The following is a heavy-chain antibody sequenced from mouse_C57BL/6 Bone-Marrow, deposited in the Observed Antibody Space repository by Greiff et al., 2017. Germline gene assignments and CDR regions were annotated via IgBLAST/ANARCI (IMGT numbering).Heavy chain of an antibody. CDR3: ARMVPNYYSRSYYAMDY. D-gene: IGHD1-1*01. CDR2: IDPANGTT. J-gene: IGHJ4*01. V-gene: IGHV14-3*01. CDR1: GFNIKNTY. Sequence: VQLQQSVAELVRPGASVKLSCTASGFNIKNTYMHWVKQRPEQGLEWIGRIDPANGTTKYAPKFQGKDTITADTSSNTAYLPLSSLTSEDTAIYYCARMVPNYYSRSYYAMDYWGQGTSVTVSS.